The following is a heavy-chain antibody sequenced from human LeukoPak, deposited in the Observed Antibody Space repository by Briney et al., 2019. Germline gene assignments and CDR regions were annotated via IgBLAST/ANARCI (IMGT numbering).Heavy chain of an antibody. D-gene: IGHD1-26*01. Sequence: ASVKVSCKASGYTFASYDIIWLRQAPGQGLEWMGWITVYNGNTKYAQKLQGRVTMTTDTSTNTAYMELRSLRSDDTAVYYCARGAGSGSYGSLVYFDYWGQGTLVTVSS. J-gene: IGHJ4*02. CDR2: ITVYNGNT. V-gene: IGHV1-18*01. CDR3: ARGAGSGSYGSLVYFDY. CDR1: GYTFASYD.